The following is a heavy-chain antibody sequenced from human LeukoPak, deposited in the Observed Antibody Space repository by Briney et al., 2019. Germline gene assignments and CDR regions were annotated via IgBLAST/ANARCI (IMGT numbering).Heavy chain of an antibody. CDR2: ISSSTI. J-gene: IGHJ4*02. V-gene: IGHV3-48*02. CDR1: GFTFSSYS. Sequence: GGSLRLSCAASGFTFSSYSMNWVRQAPGKGLEWVSYISSSTIYYADSVKGRFTISRDNAKNSLYLQMNSLRDEDTAVYYCARERVGYGSGTYYFDYWGQGTLVTVSS. CDR3: ARERVGYGSGTYYFDY. D-gene: IGHD3-10*01.